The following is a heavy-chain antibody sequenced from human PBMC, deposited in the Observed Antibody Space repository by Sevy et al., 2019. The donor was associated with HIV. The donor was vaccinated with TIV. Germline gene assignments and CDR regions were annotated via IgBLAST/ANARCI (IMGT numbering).Heavy chain of an antibody. J-gene: IGHJ6*02. V-gene: IGHV3-30-3*01. CDR2: ISYDGSNK. CDR3: AREETAAHYYYYGMDV. CDR1: GFTFSSYA. Sequence: GGSLRLSCAASGFTFSSYAMHWVRQAPGKGLEWVAVISYDGSNKYYADSVKGRFTISRDNSKNTLYLQMNSLRAEDTAVYYCAREETAAHYYYYGMDVWGQGTTVTVSS. D-gene: IGHD6-13*01.